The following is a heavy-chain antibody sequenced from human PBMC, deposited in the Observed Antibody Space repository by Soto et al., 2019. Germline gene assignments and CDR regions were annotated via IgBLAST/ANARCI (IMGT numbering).Heavy chain of an antibody. J-gene: IGHJ4*02. Sequence: PGGSLSLSCAASGFTFSSYGMHWVRQAPGKGLEWVAVISYDGSNKYYADSVKGRFTISRDNSKNTLYLQMNSLRAEDTAVYYCAKGESSSWPGYFDYWGQGTLVTVSS. CDR2: ISYDGSNK. CDR1: GFTFSSYG. V-gene: IGHV3-30*18. CDR3: AKGESSSWPGYFDY. D-gene: IGHD6-13*01.